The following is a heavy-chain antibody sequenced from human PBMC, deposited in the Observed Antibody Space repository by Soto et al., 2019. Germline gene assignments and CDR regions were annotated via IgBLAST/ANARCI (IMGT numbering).Heavy chain of an antibody. V-gene: IGHV3-23*01. CDR2: ITGSGSDT. Sequence: GGSLRLSCAASGFTLNNYAMGWVRQAPGKGLEWVSAITGSGSDTYYLDSVKGRFTISRDNSKNTLYLQMNSLRAEDTAVYYCARVGGSSSPYGWGAFDIWGQGTMVTVSS. CDR1: GFTLNNYA. CDR3: ARVGGSSSPYGWGAFDI. J-gene: IGHJ3*02. D-gene: IGHD6-13*01.